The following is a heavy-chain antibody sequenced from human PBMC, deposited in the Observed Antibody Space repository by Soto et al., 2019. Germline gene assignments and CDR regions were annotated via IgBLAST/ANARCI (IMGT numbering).Heavy chain of an antibody. CDR3: ARGGFSGSGSYIQGDY. CDR1: GFTFSSYW. V-gene: IGHV3-74*01. D-gene: IGHD3-10*01. J-gene: IGHJ4*02. Sequence: EVQLVESGGGLVQPGGSLRLSCAASGFTFSSYWMHWVRQAPGKGLVWVSRIKSDGSSISYADSVKGRFTNSRDNAKNTLYLQMNSLRAEDPAVYYCARGGFSGSGSYIQGDYWGQGTLVTVSS. CDR2: IKSDGSSI.